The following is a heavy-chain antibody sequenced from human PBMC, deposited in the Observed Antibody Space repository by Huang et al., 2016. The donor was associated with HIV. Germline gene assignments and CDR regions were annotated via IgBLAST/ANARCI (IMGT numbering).Heavy chain of an antibody. CDR2: IYDMWNT. J-gene: IGHJ3*01. V-gene: IGHV4-39*01. Sequence: QLQLQESGPGLVKPSETLSPTCIFSGGSISNSNYYWGWLRQPPGKGLEWIGSIYDMWNTYYIPSLMMRVTVSVDTSENQFSLKLSAVTAADTAIYYCARLSGGWYHETHAFDVWGQGTLVTVSS. CDR1: GGSISNSNYY. D-gene: IGHD6-19*01. CDR3: ARLSGGWYHETHAFDV.